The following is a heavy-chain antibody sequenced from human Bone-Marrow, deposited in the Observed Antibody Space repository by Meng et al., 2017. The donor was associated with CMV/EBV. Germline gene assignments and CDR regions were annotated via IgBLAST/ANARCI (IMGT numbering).Heavy chain of an antibody. V-gene: IGHV3-23*01. J-gene: IGHJ4*02. Sequence: GESLKISCAASGFTFSSYAMTWVRQAPGKGLEWVSAIIGSGAGTYYADSVKGRFTISRDNAKNSLYLQMNSLRAEDTAVYYCARYEGSSTSSTPYYFDYWGQGTLVTVSS. CDR1: GFTFSSYA. CDR3: ARYEGSSTSSTPYYFDY. D-gene: IGHD2-2*01. CDR2: IIGSGAGT.